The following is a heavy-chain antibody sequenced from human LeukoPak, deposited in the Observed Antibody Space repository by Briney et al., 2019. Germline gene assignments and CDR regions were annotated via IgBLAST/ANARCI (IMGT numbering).Heavy chain of an antibody. D-gene: IGHD2-21*01. CDR3: ARVLVAYGVLGVFDI. J-gene: IGHJ3*02. CDR2: INPNSGGT. CDR1: GYTFTGYY. Sequence: ASVKVSCKASGYTFTGYYMHWVRQAPGQGLEWMGWINPNSGGTNYAQKFQGRVTMTRDTSISTAYMELSRLRSDDTAVYYCARVLVAYGVLGVFDIWGQGTMVTVSS. V-gene: IGHV1-2*02.